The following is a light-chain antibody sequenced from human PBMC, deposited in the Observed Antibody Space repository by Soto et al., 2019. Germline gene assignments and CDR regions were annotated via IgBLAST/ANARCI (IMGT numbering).Light chain of an antibody. V-gene: IGKV3-20*01. CDR3: QQSGRT. J-gene: IGKJ1*01. CDR2: GAS. Sequence: EIVLTQSPGTLSLSPGERATLSCRASRSVSSSYLAWYQQKPGQAPRLLIYGASSRATGIPDRFSGSGSGTDFTLTISRLPTEAFAVYYCQQSGRTFGQGTKVDIK. CDR1: RSVSSSY.